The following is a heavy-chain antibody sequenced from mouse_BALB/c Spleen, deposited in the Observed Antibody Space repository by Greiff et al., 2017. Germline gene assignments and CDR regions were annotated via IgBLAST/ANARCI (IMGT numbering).Heavy chain of an antibody. D-gene: IGHD2-3*01. J-gene: IGHJ4*01. CDR1: GFNIKDTY. CDR3: ARGPYGYYEGDY. CDR2: IDPANGNT. V-gene: IGHV14-3*02. Sequence: EVKLLESGAELVKPGASVKLSCTASGFNIKDTYMHWVKQRPEQGLEWIGRIDPANGNTKYDPKFQGKATITADTSSNTAYLQLSSLTSEDTAVYYCARGPYGYYEGDYWGQGTSVTVSS.